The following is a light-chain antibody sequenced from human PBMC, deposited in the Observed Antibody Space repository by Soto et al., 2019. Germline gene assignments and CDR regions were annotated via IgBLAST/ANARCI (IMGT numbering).Light chain of an antibody. CDR3: AVWDDSLNGGV. CDR1: NSNIGSHS. V-gene: IGLV1-44*01. CDR2: TNN. Sequence: QSVLTQPPSASGTPGQRVTISCSGSNSNIGSHSVNWYQQLPGTAPKLLIYTNNEWPSGVPDRFSGSKSGTSASLAISGLQSEDEADYYCAVWDDSLNGGVFGGGTKVTVL. J-gene: IGLJ3*02.